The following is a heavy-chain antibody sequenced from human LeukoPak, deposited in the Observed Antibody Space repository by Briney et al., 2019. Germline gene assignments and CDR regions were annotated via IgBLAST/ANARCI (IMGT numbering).Heavy chain of an antibody. D-gene: IGHD6-19*01. J-gene: IGHJ5*02. V-gene: IGHV6-1*01. CDR1: GDSVSSNSAA. CDR2: TYYRSKWYN. CDR3: ARSGIAVADFTLGKIDP. Sequence: SQTLSLTCAISGDSVSSNSAAWNWIRQSPSRGLEWLGRTYYRSKWYNDYAVSVKSRITINPDTSKNQFSLELNSVTPEDTAVYYCARSGIAVADFTLGKIDPWGQGTLVTVSS.